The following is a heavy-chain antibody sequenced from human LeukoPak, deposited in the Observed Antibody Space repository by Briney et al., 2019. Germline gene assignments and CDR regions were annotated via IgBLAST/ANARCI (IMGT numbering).Heavy chain of an antibody. D-gene: IGHD2/OR15-2a*01. CDR3: AREANTAFDY. V-gene: IGHV3-74*01. Sequence: GGSLRLSCAASGFTFSSYVINWVRQAPGKGLVWVSRINYDGTSTTYADSVKGRFTVSRDNGKKTVSLQINSLRPDDTAVYYCAREANTAFDYWGQGTLVTVSS. J-gene: IGHJ4*02. CDR1: GFTFSSYV. CDR2: INYDGTST.